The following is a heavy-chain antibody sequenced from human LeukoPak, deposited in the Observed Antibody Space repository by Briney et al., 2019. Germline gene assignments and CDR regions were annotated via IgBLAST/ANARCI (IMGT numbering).Heavy chain of an antibody. CDR1: GYTFTGYD. D-gene: IGHD3-9*01. Sequence: ASVKVSCKASGYTFTGYDINWVRQATGQGLEWMGWMNPNSGNTGYAQKFQGRVTMTRNTSISTAYMELRSLRSDDTAVYYCARDLSDYDILTGPSDYWGQGTLVTVSS. CDR2: MNPNSGNT. CDR3: ARDLSDYDILTGPSDY. V-gene: IGHV1-8*01. J-gene: IGHJ4*02.